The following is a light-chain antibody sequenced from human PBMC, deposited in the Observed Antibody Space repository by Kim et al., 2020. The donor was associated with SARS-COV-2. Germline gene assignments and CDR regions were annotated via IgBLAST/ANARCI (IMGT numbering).Light chain of an antibody. CDR3: SAWASSLSAWV. J-gene: IGLJ3*02. Sequence: RQSATLTWTGDNNNLVNQGAVWLQQHQGHPPKLLSYRNNNRPSGISERFSASRSGNTASLTITGLQPEDEADYYCSAWASSLSAWVFGGGTQLTVL. V-gene: IGLV10-54*04. CDR1: NNNLVNQG. CDR2: RNN.